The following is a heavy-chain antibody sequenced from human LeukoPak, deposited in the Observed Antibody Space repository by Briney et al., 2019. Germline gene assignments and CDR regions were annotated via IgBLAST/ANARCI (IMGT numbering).Heavy chain of an antibody. CDR2: INSDGRST. D-gene: IGHD3-9*01. V-gene: IGHV3-74*01. CDR1: GLTVSSNY. CDR3: ARGADSGYSSDN. Sequence: GGSLRLSCAASGLTVSSNYMSWVRQAPGKGLVWVSRINSDGRSTNYADSVKGRFTISRDNAKNTLYLQMNSLRAEDTAVYYCARGADSGYSSDNWGQGTLVSVSS. J-gene: IGHJ4*02.